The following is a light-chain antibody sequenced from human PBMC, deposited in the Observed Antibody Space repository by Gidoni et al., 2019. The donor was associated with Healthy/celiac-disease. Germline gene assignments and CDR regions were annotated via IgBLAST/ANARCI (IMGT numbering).Light chain of an antibody. CDR1: QSVSSSY. CDR2: GAS. J-gene: IGKJ1*01. V-gene: IGKV3-20*01. Sequence: DIVLTQSPGTLSLSQGKRATLSCRASQSVSSSYLAWYQQKPGQAPRLLIYGASSRATGIPDRFSGSGSGTDFTLTSSRLEPEDFAVYYCQQYGKAFXXXTKVEIK. CDR3: QQYGKA.